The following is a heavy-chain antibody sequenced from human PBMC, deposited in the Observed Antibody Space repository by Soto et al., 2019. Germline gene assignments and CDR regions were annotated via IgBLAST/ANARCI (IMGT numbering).Heavy chain of an antibody. J-gene: IGHJ4*02. CDR2: IIPIFGTA. D-gene: IGHD3-22*01. Sequence: QVQLVQSGAEVKKPGSSVKVSCKASGGTFSSYAISWVRQAPGQGLEWMGGIIPIFGTANYAQKFQGRVTIPADESTSTAYMELSSLRSEDTAVYYCARGARYYYDSSGYSFDYWGQGTLVTVSS. V-gene: IGHV1-69*12. CDR3: ARGARYYYDSSGYSFDY. CDR1: GGTFSSYA.